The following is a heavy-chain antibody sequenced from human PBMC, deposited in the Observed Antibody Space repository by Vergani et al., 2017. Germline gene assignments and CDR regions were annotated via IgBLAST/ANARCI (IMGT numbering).Heavy chain of an antibody. CDR3: ARDSDTMVGGVNTPGLGMDV. Sequence: EVQLVESGGGLVQPGGSLRLSCAASGFTFSSYWMHWVRQAPGKGLVWVSRINSDGSSTSYADSVKGRFTISRDNAKNTLYLQMNSLRAEDTAVYYCARDSDTMVGGVNTPGLGMDVWGQGTTVTVSS. V-gene: IGHV3-74*01. D-gene: IGHD3-10*01. CDR1: GFTFSSYW. CDR2: INSDGSST. J-gene: IGHJ6*02.